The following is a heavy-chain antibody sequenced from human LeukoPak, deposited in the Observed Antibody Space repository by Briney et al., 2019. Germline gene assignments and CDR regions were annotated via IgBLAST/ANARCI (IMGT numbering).Heavy chain of an antibody. CDR3: ARVYPSSYYDFWSGYANFDY. D-gene: IGHD3-3*01. J-gene: IGHJ4*02. Sequence: ASVKVSCKASGYTFTSYGISWVRQAPGQGLEWMGWISAYNGNTNYAQKLQGRVTMTTDTSTSTAYMELRSLRSDDTAVYYRARVYPSSYYDFWSGYANFDYWGQGTLVTVSS. V-gene: IGHV1-18*01. CDR2: ISAYNGNT. CDR1: GYTFTSYG.